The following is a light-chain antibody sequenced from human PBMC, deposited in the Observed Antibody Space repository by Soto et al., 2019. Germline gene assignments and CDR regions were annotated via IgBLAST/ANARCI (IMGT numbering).Light chain of an antibody. Sequence: QSVLTQPPSASASLGASVTLTCTLSSGYTNYKVDWYQQRPGKGPRFVVRVGTGGVVGSKGDGIPERFSVLGAGPNRYLTIRNIQEADEGDYHCGADHGDVSGFVYVFGTGTKLTVL. V-gene: IGLV9-49*01. CDR3: GADHGDVSGFVYV. CDR2: VGTGGVVG. CDR1: SGYTNYK. J-gene: IGLJ1*01.